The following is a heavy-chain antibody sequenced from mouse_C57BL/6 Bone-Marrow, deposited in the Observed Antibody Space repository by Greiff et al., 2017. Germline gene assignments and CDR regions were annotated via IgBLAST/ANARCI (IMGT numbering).Heavy chain of an antibody. V-gene: IGHV1-54*01. CDR2: INPGSGGT. Sequence: QVQLKQSGAELVRPGTSVKVSCKASGYAFTNYLIEWVKQRPGQGLEWIGVINPGSGGTNYNEKFKGKATLTADKSSSTAYMQFSSLTSEDSAVYFCARSGYFDFDVWGTGTTVTVSS. CDR1: GYAFTNYL. D-gene: IGHD3-1*01. J-gene: IGHJ1*03. CDR3: ARSGYFDFDV.